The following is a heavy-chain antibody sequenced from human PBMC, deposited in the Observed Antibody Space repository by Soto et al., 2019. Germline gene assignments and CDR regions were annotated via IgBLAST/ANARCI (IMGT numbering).Heavy chain of an antibody. CDR1: GFTFSSYG. D-gene: IGHD6-13*01. CDR2: ISYDGSNK. Sequence: QVQLVESGGGVVQPGRSLRLSCAASGFTFSSYGMHWVRQAPGKGLEWVAVISYDGSNKYYADSVKGRFTISRDNSKNTLYLQMNGLRAEDTAVYYCAKDPRGIAAAGVGYYFDYWGQGTLVTVSS. V-gene: IGHV3-30*18. J-gene: IGHJ4*02. CDR3: AKDPRGIAAAGVGYYFDY.